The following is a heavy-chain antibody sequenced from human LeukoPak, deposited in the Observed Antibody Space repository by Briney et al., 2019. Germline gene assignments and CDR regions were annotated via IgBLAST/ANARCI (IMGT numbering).Heavy chain of an antibody. D-gene: IGHD2-15*01. V-gene: IGHV3-11*04. CDR3: AREGGGYCSSDSCLFDY. J-gene: IGHJ4*02. CDR2: ISSSSSTI. Sequence: GGSLRLSCAASGFTFSDYYMSWIRQAPGKGLEWVSYISSSSSTIYYADSVKGRFTISRDNAKNSLYLQMNSMRAEDTAVYYCAREGGGYCSSDSCLFDYWGQGTLVTVSS. CDR1: GFTFSDYY.